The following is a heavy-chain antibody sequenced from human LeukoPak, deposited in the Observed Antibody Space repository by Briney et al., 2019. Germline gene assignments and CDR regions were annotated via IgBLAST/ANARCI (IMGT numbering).Heavy chain of an antibody. CDR3: GGTKWNYPSEKWFEL. D-gene: IGHD1-7*01. CDR2: MNPSIHNT. CDR1: GYTCTSYD. Sequence: ASLKESCKDSGYTCTSYDINRVRQATGQAREWMEWMNPSIHNTSYAQKFQGRVTMTRNTSISTAYMELSRLRCEDTAVYYCGGTKWNYPSEKWFELWREGPLVSVLS. J-gene: IGHJ5*02. V-gene: IGHV1-8*01.